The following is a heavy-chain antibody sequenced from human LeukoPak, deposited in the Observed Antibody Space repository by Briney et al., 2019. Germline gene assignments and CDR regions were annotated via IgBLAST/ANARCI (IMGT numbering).Heavy chain of an antibody. CDR3: ARAGFSGAFDI. J-gene: IGHJ3*02. V-gene: IGHV1-3*01. CDR1: GYTFTSYA. CDR2: INAGNGNT. Sequence: ASVKVSCKASGYTFTSYAMHWVRQAPGQRLEWMGWINAGNGNTKYSQKFQGRVAITRDTSASTAYMELSSLRSEDTAVYYCARAGFSGAFDIWGQGTMVTVSS.